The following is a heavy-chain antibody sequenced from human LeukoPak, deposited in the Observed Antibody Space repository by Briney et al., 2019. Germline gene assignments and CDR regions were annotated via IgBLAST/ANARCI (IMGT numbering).Heavy chain of an antibody. Sequence: GGSLRLSCAASGIAFNNYDVNWVRQAPGKGLEWVSAISGSGGSTYYAVSVKGRFTISRDNSKNTLYLQMNSLRAEDTAVYYCAKEGGSSWYYFDFWGQGTLVTVSS. D-gene: IGHD6-13*01. V-gene: IGHV3-23*01. CDR1: GIAFNNYD. CDR3: AKEGGSSWYYFDF. CDR2: ISGSGGST. J-gene: IGHJ4*02.